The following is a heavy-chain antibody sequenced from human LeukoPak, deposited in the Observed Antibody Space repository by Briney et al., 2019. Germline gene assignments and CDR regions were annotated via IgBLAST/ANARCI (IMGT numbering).Heavy chain of an antibody. D-gene: IGHD3-9*01. J-gene: IGHJ4*02. CDR1: GFTFSNYA. CDR2: ITGGGSGI. CDR3: AKWGDYDVLTGYYVSDY. Sequence: GASLRLSCAASGFTFSNYAMSWVRQAPGKGLEWVSAITGGGSGIYYADSMKSRFTISRDNSKNTLYPQINSLRAEDTAVYYCAKWGDYDVLTGYYVSDYWGQGTLVTVSS. V-gene: IGHV3-23*01.